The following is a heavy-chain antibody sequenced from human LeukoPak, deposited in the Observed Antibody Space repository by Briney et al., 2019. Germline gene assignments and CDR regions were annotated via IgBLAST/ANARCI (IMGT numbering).Heavy chain of an antibody. CDR3: ARGRIGSGWYNYYYYGMDV. Sequence: PSETLSLTCAGYGGSFSGYYWSWIRQPPGKGLEWIGEINHSGSTNYNPSLKSRVTISVDTSKNQFSLKLSSVTAADTAVYYCARGRIGSGWYNYYYYGMDVWGQGTTVTVSS. V-gene: IGHV4-34*01. J-gene: IGHJ6*02. CDR1: GGSFSGYY. CDR2: INHSGST. D-gene: IGHD6-19*01.